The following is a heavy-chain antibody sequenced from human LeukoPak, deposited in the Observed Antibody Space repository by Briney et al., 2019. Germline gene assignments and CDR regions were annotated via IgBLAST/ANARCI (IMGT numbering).Heavy chain of an antibody. CDR2: INAGNGNT. D-gene: IGHD4-17*01. J-gene: IGHJ4*02. V-gene: IGHV1-3*01. Sequence: ASVKVSCKASGYTFTSYAMHWVRQAPGQRLEWMGWINAGNGNTKYSQKFQGRVTMTTDTSTSTAYMELRSLRSDDTAVYYCARDLYGDYSSGRLGECDYWGQGTLVTVSS. CDR1: GYTFTSYA. CDR3: ARDLYGDYSSGRLGECDY.